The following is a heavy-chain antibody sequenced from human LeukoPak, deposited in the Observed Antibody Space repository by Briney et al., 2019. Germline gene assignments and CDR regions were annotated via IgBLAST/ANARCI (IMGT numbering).Heavy chain of an antibody. V-gene: IGHV3-30*18. CDR3: AKDGGYYDFWSGYYDYYYYYMDV. CDR1: GFTFSSYG. J-gene: IGHJ6*03. Sequence: GGSLRLSCAASGFTFSSYGMHWVRPAPGKGLGWVAVISYDGSNKYYADSVKGRFTISRDNCKNTLSLQMNSLRAEDTAVYYCAKDGGYYDFWSGYYDYYYYYMDVWGKGTTVTVSS. CDR2: ISYDGSNK. D-gene: IGHD3-3*01.